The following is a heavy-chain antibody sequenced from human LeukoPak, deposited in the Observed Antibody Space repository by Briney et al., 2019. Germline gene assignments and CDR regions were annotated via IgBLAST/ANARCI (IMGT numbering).Heavy chain of an antibody. CDR2: IRNKANSYTT. J-gene: IGHJ4*02. V-gene: IGHV3-72*01. CDR3: AREGDGGWGDFDY. Sequence: PGRSLRLSCAVSGFTFSDHYMDWVRQAPGKGLEWVGRIRNKANSYTTEYAASVRGRFTISRDDSKNSLYLQMNSLKTEDTAMYYCAREGDGGWGDFDYWGQGTLVTVSS. D-gene: IGHD6-19*01. CDR1: GFTFSDHY.